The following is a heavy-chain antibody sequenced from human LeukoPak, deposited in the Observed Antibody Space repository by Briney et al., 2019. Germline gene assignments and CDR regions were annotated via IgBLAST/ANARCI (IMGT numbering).Heavy chain of an antibody. Sequence: PGGSLRLSCEASGFIFSTYGIHWVREAPGKGLEWVAVISYDGGITYYADSVKGRFTISRDNSKNTVFLQMNSLSAEDTGFYYCAKDLLWIGPTLANDGFDVWGQGTMVTVSS. J-gene: IGHJ3*01. V-gene: IGHV3-30*18. CDR1: GFIFSTYG. CDR3: AKDLLWIGPTLANDGFDV. D-gene: IGHD2-2*03. CDR2: ISYDGGIT.